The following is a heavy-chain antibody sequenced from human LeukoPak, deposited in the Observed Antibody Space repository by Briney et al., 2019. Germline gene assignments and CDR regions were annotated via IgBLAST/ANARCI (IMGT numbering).Heavy chain of an antibody. V-gene: IGHV3-23*01. D-gene: IGHD7-27*01. Sequence: GGSLRLSCAASGFTFSDYGMSWVRQAPGKGLEWVSTFSGRGGSTYYADSVKGRVTISRDNSKNTLSLQMNILRVEDTAVYYCAQDLAWGAFDHWGQGTLVTVSS. J-gene: IGHJ4*02. CDR1: GFTFSDYG. CDR2: FSGRGGST. CDR3: AQDLAWGAFDH.